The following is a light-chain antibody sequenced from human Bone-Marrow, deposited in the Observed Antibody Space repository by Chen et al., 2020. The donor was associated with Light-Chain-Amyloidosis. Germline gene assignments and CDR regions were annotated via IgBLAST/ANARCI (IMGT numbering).Light chain of an antibody. Sequence: EIVLTQSPATLSLSPGERATLSCRASQSVSSNSLAWYQQRSGQAPRLLIFGASNRATGIPDRFSGSGSGTDFTLSIRRLEPEDFAVYYCQQYGSTPRTFGQGTKVEIK. V-gene: IGKV3-20*01. J-gene: IGKJ1*01. CDR3: QQYGSTPRT. CDR2: GAS. CDR1: QSVSSNS.